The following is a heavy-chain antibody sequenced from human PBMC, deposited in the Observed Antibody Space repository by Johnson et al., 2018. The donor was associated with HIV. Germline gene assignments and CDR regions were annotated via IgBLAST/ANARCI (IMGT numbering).Heavy chain of an antibody. D-gene: IGHD3-22*01. CDR2: ISYDGSNK. V-gene: IGHV3-30-3*01. CDR1: GFTFSSYA. Sequence: QVQLVESGGGVVQRGRSLRLSCAASGFTFSSYAMHWVRQAPGKGLEWVAVISYDGSNKYYADSVKGRFTISRDNSKNTLYLQMNSLRAEDTAVYYCARDSDSLYAFDIWGQGTMVTVSS. CDR3: ARDSDSLYAFDI. J-gene: IGHJ3*02.